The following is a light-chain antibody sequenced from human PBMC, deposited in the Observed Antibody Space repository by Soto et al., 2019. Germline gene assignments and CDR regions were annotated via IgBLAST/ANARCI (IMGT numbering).Light chain of an antibody. CDR2: AAS. CDR1: QSISSY. CDR3: QQSYSTPPIT. J-gene: IGKJ3*01. V-gene: IGKV1-39*01. Sequence: DIQMTQSPSSLSASVGDRVTITCRASQSISSYLNWYQQKPGKAPKLLIYAASSLQSGVPSRFSGGGSGNDFTLTISSLKPEDVATYYCQQSYSTPPITFGPGTKVDIK.